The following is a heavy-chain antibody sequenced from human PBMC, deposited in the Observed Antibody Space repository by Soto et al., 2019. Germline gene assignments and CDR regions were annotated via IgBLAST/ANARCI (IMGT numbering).Heavy chain of an antibody. D-gene: IGHD1-1*01. CDR1: GYTFTSYG. J-gene: IGHJ4*02. CDR2: ISAHNGNT. Sequence: QVHLVQSGAGVKKPGASVKVSCKGSGYTFTSYGITWLRQAPGQGLEWMGWISAHNGNTDYAQKLQGRVTVTRDTSTSTAYMELRSLRSDDTAVYYCARGRYGDYWGQGALVTVSS. CDR3: ARGRYGDY. V-gene: IGHV1-18*01.